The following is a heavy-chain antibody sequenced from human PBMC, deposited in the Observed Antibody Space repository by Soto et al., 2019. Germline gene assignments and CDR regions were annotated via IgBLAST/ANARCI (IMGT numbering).Heavy chain of an antibody. J-gene: IGHJ4*02. V-gene: IGHV3-30*18. D-gene: IGHD1-7*01. CDR1: GFTFSSFG. CDR2: ISYDGREK. CDR3: AKSHLYNWNYHIDF. Sequence: QVQLAESGGGVVQPGRSLRLSCGASGFTFSSFGMHWVCQAPGKGLEWVAVISYDGREKYYGESVKGRFTISRDNSMETIYLQMNSLRPEDSALYYCAKSHLYNWNYHIDFWGQGTLVAVSS.